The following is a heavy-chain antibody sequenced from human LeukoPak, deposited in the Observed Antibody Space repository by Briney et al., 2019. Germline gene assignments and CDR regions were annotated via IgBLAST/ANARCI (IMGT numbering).Heavy chain of an antibody. CDR1: GFTFSSYW. D-gene: IGHD6-19*01. CDR3: ARLELGIAVAGNGS. Sequence: GGSLRLSCAASGFTFSSYWMSWVRQAPGKGLEWVANIKQDGSEKYYVDSVKGRFTISRDNAKNSLYLQMNSLRAEDTAVYYCARLELGIAVAGNGSWGQGTLVTVSS. J-gene: IGHJ4*02. CDR2: IKQDGSEK. V-gene: IGHV3-7*01.